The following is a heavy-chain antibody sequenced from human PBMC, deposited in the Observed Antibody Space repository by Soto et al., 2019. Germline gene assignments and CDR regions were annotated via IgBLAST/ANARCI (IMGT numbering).Heavy chain of an antibody. D-gene: IGHD6-13*01. J-gene: IGHJ2*01. CDR2: INSSSTYT. Sequence: PGGSLRLSCAASGFTFSDYYMSWIRQAPGKGLEWVSYINSSSTYTNYADSVKGRFTISRDSAKNSLYLQMNSLRAEDTAVYYCARVIAAAGGRRYFDLWGRGTLVTVSS. V-gene: IGHV3-11*05. CDR3: ARVIAAAGGRRYFDL. CDR1: GFTFSDYY.